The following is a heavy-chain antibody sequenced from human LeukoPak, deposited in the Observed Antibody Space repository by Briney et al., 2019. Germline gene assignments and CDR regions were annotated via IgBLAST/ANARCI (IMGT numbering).Heavy chain of an antibody. CDR1: GGTFSSYA. D-gene: IGHD3-22*01. Sequence: PSVKVSCKASGGTFSSYAISWVRQAPGQGLEWMGGIIPIFGTANYAQKFQGRVTITADESTSNAYMELSSLRSEDTAVYYCARGLGYYYDSSGYYRDYWGQGTLVTVSS. CDR3: ARGLGYYYDSSGYYRDY. CDR2: IIPIFGTA. J-gene: IGHJ4*02. V-gene: IGHV1-69*13.